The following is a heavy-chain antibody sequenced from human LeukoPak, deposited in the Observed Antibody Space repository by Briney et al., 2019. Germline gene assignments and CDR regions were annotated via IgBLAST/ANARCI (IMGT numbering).Heavy chain of an antibody. Sequence: PGGSLRLSCAASGFTFSSYAMSWVRQAPGKGLEWVSAISGSGGSTFYADSVRGRFTISRDNSKNTLYLQMNSLRAEDTAVYYCAKDQYCTSTSCYVGYWGQGPLVPVSS. CDR2: ISGSGGST. V-gene: IGHV3-23*01. CDR1: GFTFSSYA. CDR3: AKDQYCTSTSCYVGY. D-gene: IGHD2-2*01. J-gene: IGHJ4*02.